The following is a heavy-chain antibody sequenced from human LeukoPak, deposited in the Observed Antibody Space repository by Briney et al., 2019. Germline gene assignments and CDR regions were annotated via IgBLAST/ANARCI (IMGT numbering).Heavy chain of an antibody. J-gene: IGHJ5*02. CDR2: IYYSGST. CDR1: GGSISSSSYY. V-gene: IGHV4-39*01. Sequence: PSETLSLTCTVSGGSISSSSYYWGWIRQPPGKGLEWIGSIYYSGSTYYNPSLKSRVTISVDTSKNQFSLRLSSVTAADTAVYARVHPTQFVPRVTMVRGSFDPWGQGTLVTVSS. D-gene: IGHD3-10*01. CDR3: VHPTQFVPRVTMVRGSFDP.